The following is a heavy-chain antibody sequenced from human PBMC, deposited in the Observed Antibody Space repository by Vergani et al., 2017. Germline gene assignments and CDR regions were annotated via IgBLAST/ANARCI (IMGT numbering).Heavy chain of an antibody. CDR1: GYSFTSYW. CDR3: ARKRINMVRGTVPPDDY. CDR2: IDPSDSYT. J-gene: IGHJ4*02. D-gene: IGHD3-10*01. V-gene: IGHV5-10-1*01. Sequence: EVQLVQSGAEVKKPGESLRISCKGSGYSFTSYWISWVRQMPGKGLEWMGRIDPSDSYTNYSPSFQGHVTISADKSISTAYLQWSSRKASDTAMYYCARKRINMVRGTVPPDDYWGQGTLVTVSS.